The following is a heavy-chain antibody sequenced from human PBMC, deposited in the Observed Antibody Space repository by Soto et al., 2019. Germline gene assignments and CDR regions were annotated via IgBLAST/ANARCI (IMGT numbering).Heavy chain of an antibody. Sequence: GGSLRLSCAASGFSFSTYWMSWLRQAPGKGPEWVANINQNGTEKYYVDSVKGRFTISRDNAKNTLYLQMNCLRAEDTAVYYCVRGEGGWETYWGQGTLVTVSS. J-gene: IGHJ4*02. CDR3: VRGEGGWETY. V-gene: IGHV3-7*01. CDR1: GFSFSTYW. CDR2: INQNGTEK. D-gene: IGHD6-19*01.